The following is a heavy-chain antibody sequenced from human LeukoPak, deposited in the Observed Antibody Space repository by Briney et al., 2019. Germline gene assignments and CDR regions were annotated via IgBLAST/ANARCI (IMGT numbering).Heavy chain of an antibody. CDR3: ARALATISDY. CDR2: ISAYNGNT. D-gene: IGHD5-12*01. Sequence: GESLKISCKGSGYSFTSYGISWVRQAPGQGLEWMGWISAYNGNTNYAQKLQGRVTMTTDTSTSTAYMELRSLRSDDTAVYYCARALATISDYWGQGTLVTVSS. J-gene: IGHJ4*02. V-gene: IGHV1-18*01. CDR1: GYSFTSYG.